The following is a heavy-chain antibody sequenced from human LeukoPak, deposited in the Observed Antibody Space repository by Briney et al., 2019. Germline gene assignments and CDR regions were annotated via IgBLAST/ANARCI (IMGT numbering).Heavy chain of an antibody. CDR2: IYHSGST. CDR3: ARTGYRLRGFSSRVDY. V-gene: IGHV4-38-2*02. Sequence: SETLSLTCTVSGYSISSGYYWGWIRQPPGKGLEWIGSIYHSGSTYHSGSTYYNPSLKSRVTISVDTSKNQFSLKLISVTAADTAAYYCARTGYRLRGFSSRVDYWGQGTLVTVSS. D-gene: IGHD5-18*01. J-gene: IGHJ4*02. CDR1: GYSISSGYY.